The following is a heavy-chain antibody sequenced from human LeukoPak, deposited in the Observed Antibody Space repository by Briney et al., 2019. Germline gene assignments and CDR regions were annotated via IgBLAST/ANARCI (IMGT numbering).Heavy chain of an antibody. Sequence: SETLSLTCAVYGGSFSGYYWVWIRQPPGKGLEWIGSMSYSGKTFYKASLKSRLTISVDTSKNQFSLKLTSVTAADTAVYYCARDLAYRSSLRGTFDIWGQGTKVTVSS. J-gene: IGHJ3*02. CDR2: MSYSGKT. V-gene: IGHV4-34*01. D-gene: IGHD6-19*01. CDR3: ARDLAYRSSLRGTFDI. CDR1: GGSFSGYY.